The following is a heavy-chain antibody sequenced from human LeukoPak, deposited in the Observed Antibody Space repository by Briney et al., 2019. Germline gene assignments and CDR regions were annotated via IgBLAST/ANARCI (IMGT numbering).Heavy chain of an antibody. CDR3: ARDIQLST. CDR2: ISYTGANT. Sequence: PGGSLRLSCAASGFTFSNAWMSWVRQAPGEGLEWVSLISYTGANTYYTDSVRGRFTISRDNSKDTLFLQMNSLRAEDTAIYYCARDIQLSTWGLGTMVTVSS. D-gene: IGHD5-24*01. CDR1: GFTFSNAW. V-gene: IGHV3-23*01. J-gene: IGHJ3*01.